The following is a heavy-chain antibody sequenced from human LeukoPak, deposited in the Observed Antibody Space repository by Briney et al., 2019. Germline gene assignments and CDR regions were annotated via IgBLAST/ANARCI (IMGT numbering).Heavy chain of an antibody. CDR2: INKDGDAT. V-gene: IGHV3-43*02. Sequence: GGSPRLSCTASGFTFGAYAMHWVRQVPGKSLEWVSLINKDGDATYYADSVNGRFTISRDNSKNSLYLQMNSLRSEDSALYYCATWAFYHGLDAWGRGSTVTVSS. J-gene: IGHJ6*02. CDR1: GFTFGAYA. D-gene: IGHD1-26*01. CDR3: ATWAFYHGLDA.